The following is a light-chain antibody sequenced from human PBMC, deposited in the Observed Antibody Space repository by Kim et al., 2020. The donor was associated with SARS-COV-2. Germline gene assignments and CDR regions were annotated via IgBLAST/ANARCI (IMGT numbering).Light chain of an antibody. V-gene: IGLV1-47*02. CDR1: SPNFGTKF. CDR3: ATWDGSLYGDV. Sequence: GWRVTVYYSGSSPNFGTKFVYWYQQLPGTAPKLLIYSNNQRPSGVPDRFSGSKSGTSASLAINGLRSEDEADYYCATWDGSLYGDVFGTGTKVTVL. J-gene: IGLJ1*01. CDR2: SNN.